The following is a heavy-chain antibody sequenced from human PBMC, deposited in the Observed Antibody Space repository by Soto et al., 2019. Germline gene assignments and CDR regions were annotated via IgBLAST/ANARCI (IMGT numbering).Heavy chain of an antibody. CDR1: GGSISSSNW. CDR3: ARAVDTFSYYFDY. CDR2: IYHSGST. J-gene: IGHJ4*02. D-gene: IGHD5-18*01. V-gene: IGHV4-4*02. Sequence: QVQLQESGPGLVKPSGTLSLTCAVSGGSISSSNWWSWVRQPPGKGLEWIGEIYHSGSTNYNPSLKSRVPISVDKSKNQFSRKLSSVTAADTAVYYCARAVDTFSYYFDYWGQGTLVTVSS.